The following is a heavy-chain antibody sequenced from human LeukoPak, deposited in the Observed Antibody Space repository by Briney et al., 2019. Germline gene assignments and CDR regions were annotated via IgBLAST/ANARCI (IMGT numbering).Heavy chain of an antibody. CDR3: ARLEKLISAKRVWFDP. V-gene: IGHV5-51*01. CDR2: IYPGDSDI. D-gene: IGHD2-15*01. CDR1: GYSFSSYW. J-gene: IGHJ5*02. Sequence: GESLKSSCKGSGYSFSSYWIVWVRQMPGKCLEWMGIIYPGDSDIKYSPSFQGHVTISADKSISTAYLQWSSLKASDTAMYYCARLEKLISAKRVWFDPWGQGTLVTVSS.